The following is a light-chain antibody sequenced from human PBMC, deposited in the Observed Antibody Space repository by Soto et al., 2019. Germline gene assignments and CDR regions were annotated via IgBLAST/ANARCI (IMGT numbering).Light chain of an antibody. J-gene: IGLJ1*01. V-gene: IGLV2-11*01. Sequence: SVLPPPRSVSGSTGQTVTISCTGTSSDVGGYNYVSWYQQHPGKAPKLMIYDVSKRPSGVPDRFSGSKSGNTASLTISGLQAEDEDDYYCCSYAGSYTHYVSGTGTKVTVL. CDR2: DVS. CDR3: CSYAGSYTHYV. CDR1: SSDVGGYNY.